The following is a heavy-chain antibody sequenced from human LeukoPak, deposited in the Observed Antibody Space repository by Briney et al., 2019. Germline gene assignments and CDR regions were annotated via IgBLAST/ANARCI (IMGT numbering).Heavy chain of an antibody. J-gene: IGHJ6*03. CDR1: GFTFSSYS. CDR3: ARDPHNVYYMDV. CDR2: ISSSSSYI. D-gene: IGHD2-8*01. V-gene: IGHV3-21*01. Sequence: GGSLRLXCAASGFTFSSYSMNWVRQAPGKGLEWVSSISSSSSYIYYADSVKGRFTISRDNAKNSLYLQMNSLRAEDTAVYYCARDPHNVYYMDVWGKGTTVTVSS.